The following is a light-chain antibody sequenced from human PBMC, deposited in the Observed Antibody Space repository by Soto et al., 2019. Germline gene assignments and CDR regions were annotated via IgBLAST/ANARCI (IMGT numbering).Light chain of an antibody. CDR2: KAS. CDR3: QQYNDWFSIT. V-gene: IGKV1-5*03. Sequence: DIQMTQSPSTLSASVGDRFTITCRASQNINSWLAWYQQKPGKAPKLLIYKASTLESGVPSRFSGSGSGIEFTLTISSLQSEDFGVYYCQQYNDWFSITFGQGTRLEI. CDR1: QNINSW. J-gene: IGKJ5*01.